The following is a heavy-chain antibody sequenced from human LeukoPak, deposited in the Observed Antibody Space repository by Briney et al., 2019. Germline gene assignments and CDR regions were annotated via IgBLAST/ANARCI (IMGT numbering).Heavy chain of an antibody. CDR3: AKYGAPGWSGYLDY. J-gene: IGHJ4*02. V-gene: IGHV3-30*18. Sequence: PGRSLRLSCAASGFTFSSYGMHWVRQAPGKGLEWVAVISYDGSNKYYADSVKGRFTISRDNSKNTLYLQMNSLRVEDTAIYYCAKYGAPGWSGYLDYWGQGTLVTVSS. CDR1: GFTFSSYG. CDR2: ISYDGSNK. D-gene: IGHD4/OR15-4a*01.